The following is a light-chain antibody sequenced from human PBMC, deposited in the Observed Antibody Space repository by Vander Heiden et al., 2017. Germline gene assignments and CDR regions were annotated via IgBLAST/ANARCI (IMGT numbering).Light chain of an antibody. CDR2: SNP. V-gene: IGLV1-40*01. Sequence: QSVLTQPPSVSGAPGQCVTISCTGTRSNIGAGFYVHWYPQLPGTAPKLLIYSNPDRPSGVPDRFSVSKSATAASLAITGLQAEDEADYDCQSYDRSLNGYVFGTGTKVTVL. CDR3: QSYDRSLNGYV. CDR1: RSNIGAGFY. J-gene: IGLJ1*01.